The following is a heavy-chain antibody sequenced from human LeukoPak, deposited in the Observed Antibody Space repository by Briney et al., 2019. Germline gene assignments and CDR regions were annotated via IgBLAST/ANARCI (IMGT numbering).Heavy chain of an antibody. CDR3: ARAQDYDSSGYVDYFDM. CDR2: TCYDGSNK. D-gene: IGHD3-22*01. CDR1: GFTFSSYS. Sequence: PLGSLILSCAASGFTFSSYSMHWLRHAPGKGLEGVAVTCYDGSNKYYGDDVKGRFTISRDNSKNTLYLQMKSLRVADRDVYYCARAQDYDSSGYVDYFDMWGQGTMVTVSS. V-gene: IGHV3-33*08. J-gene: IGHJ3*02.